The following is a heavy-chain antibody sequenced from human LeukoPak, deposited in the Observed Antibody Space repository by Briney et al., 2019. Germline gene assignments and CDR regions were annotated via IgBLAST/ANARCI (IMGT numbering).Heavy chain of an antibody. CDR2: MNTNTGNP. J-gene: IGHJ4*02. D-gene: IGHD3-22*01. V-gene: IGHV7-4-1*02. CDR1: GYTFTNYA. CDR3: AVLSYEILGYYYPFDY. Sequence: ASVKVSCKASGYTFTNYAMNWVRQAPGQGLEWMGWMNTNTGNPKYAQGFTGRFVFSLDTSVSTAYLQISSLKMEDTAVYYCAVLSYEILGYYYPFDYWGQGTLVTVSS.